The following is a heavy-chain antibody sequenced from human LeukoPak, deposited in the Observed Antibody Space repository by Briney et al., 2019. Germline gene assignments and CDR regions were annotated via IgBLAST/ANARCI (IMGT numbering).Heavy chain of an antibody. D-gene: IGHD1-26*01. V-gene: IGHV4-30-4*07. CDR2: IYYSGST. CDR3: ARTGGSFYFYYYMDV. CDR1: GGSISSGGYS. J-gene: IGHJ6*03. Sequence: PSQTLSLTCAVSGGSISSGGYSWSWIRQPPGKGLEWIGYIYYSGSTNYNPSLKSRVTISLDTSKNQFSLKLSSVTAADTAVYYCARTGGSFYFYYYMDVWGKGTTVTVS.